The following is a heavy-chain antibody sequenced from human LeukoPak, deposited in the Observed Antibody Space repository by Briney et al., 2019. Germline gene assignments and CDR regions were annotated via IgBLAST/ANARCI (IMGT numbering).Heavy chain of an antibody. CDR1: GYTFTGYY. J-gene: IGHJ3*02. CDR3: ARDRLATADSSGSHEVRAFDI. CDR2: INPNSGGT. V-gene: IGHV1-2*06. Sequence: ASVKVSCKASGYTFTGYYMLWTRQAPGQGLEWMGRINPNSGGTKYAQKSQGRVTMTRDTSTSTVYMELSSLRSEDTAVYYCARDRLATADSSGSHEVRAFDIWGQGTMVTVSS. D-gene: IGHD3-22*01.